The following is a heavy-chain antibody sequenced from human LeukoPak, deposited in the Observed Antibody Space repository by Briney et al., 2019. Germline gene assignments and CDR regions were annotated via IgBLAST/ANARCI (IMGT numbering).Heavy chain of an antibody. V-gene: IGHV1-3*01. CDR1: GYTFTSYA. D-gene: IGHD3-10*01. CDR2: INAGNGNT. CDR3: ARGSGGYNWFDP. Sequence: ASVKVSCKASGYTFTSYAMHWVRQAPGQRLEWMGWINAGNGNTKYSQKFQGRVTMTTDTSTSTAYMELRSLRSDDTAVYYCARGSGGYNWFDPWGQGTLVTVSS. J-gene: IGHJ5*02.